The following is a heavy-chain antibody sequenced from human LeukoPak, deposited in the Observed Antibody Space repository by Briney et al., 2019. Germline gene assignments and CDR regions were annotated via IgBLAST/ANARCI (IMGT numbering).Heavy chain of an antibody. D-gene: IGHD2-2*01. CDR3: ARSPDIVVVPAADYQNWFDP. CDR2: INPNSGGT. J-gene: IGHJ5*02. Sequence: ASVKVSCKASGYTFTGYYMHWVRQAPGQGLERMGWINPNSGGTNYAQKFQGRVTMTRDTSISTAYMELSRLRSDDTAVYYCARSPDIVVVPAADYQNWFDPWGQGTLVTVSS. CDR1: GYTFTGYY. V-gene: IGHV1-2*02.